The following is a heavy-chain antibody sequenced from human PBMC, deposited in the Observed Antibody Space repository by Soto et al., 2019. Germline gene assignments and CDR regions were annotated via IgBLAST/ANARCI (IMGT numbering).Heavy chain of an antibody. D-gene: IGHD3-10*01. V-gene: IGHV4-39*01. CDR3: ARPYGSGNYYTETGFDP. CDR2: IYYSGST. Sequence: PSETLSLTCTVSVRSISSSSYYWGWIRHPPGKGLEWIGSIYYSGSTYYNPSLKSRGTISVDTSKNQFSLKLSSVTAADTAVYYCARPYGSGNYYTETGFDPWGQGTLLTVSS. J-gene: IGHJ5*02. CDR1: VRSISSSSYY.